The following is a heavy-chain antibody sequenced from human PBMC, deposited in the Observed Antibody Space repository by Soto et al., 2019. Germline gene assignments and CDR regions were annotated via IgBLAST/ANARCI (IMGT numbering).Heavy chain of an antibody. D-gene: IGHD4-17*01. CDR1: GYTFTSYY. CDR2: INPSGGST. CDR3: AKDKNYGGEHYYYGMDV. J-gene: IGHJ6*02. V-gene: IGHV1-46*01. Sequence: GASVKASCEASGYTFTSYYMHWVRQAPGQGLEWMGIINPSGGSTSYAQKFQGRVTMTRDTSTSTVYMELNSLRAEDTALYYCAKDKNYGGEHYYYGMDVWGQGTTVTVSS.